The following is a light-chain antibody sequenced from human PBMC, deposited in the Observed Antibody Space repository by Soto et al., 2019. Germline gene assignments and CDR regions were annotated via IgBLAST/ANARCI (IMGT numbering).Light chain of an antibody. CDR2: DAS. V-gene: IGKV1-5*01. CDR3: QQYNSYSPT. J-gene: IGKJ4*01. Sequence: DIQMTQSPSTLSASVGDRVTITCRASQSISSWLAWYQQKPGKAPKLLIYDASSLESGAPSRFSGSVSGTEFTLTISSLQPDDFATYDCQQYNSYSPTFGGGTKVEIK. CDR1: QSISSW.